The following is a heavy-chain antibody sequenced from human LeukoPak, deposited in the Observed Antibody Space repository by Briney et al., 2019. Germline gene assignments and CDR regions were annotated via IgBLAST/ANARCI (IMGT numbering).Heavy chain of an antibody. CDR3: XXXXGRSIWYFDY. CDR2: IHFDGSXK. CDR1: GFTFSNYG. J-gene: IGHJ4*02. D-gene: IGHD6-13*01. V-gene: IGHV3-30*02. Sequence: GGSLRLSCAVSGFTFSNYGMHWVRQAPGKGLEWVAFIHFDGSXKXXXXSXXXRFTISRDNSKNTLYLQMNSLRAEDTAVYYCXXXXGRSIWYFDYWGQGTLVTVSS.